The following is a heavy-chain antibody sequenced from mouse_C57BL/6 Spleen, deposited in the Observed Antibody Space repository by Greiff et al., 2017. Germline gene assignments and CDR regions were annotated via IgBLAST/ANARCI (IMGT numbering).Heavy chain of an antibody. CDR1: GYAFSSSW. D-gene: IGHD1-1*01. V-gene: IGHV1-82*01. J-gene: IGHJ3*01. CDR3: ARGLLREGFAY. CDR2: IYPGDGDT. Sequence: VQLQQSGPELVKPGASVKISCKASGYAFSSSWMNWVKQRPGKGLEWIGRIYPGDGDTNYNGKFKGKATLTADKSSSTAYMQLSSLTSEDSAVYFCARGLLREGFAYWGQGTLVTVSA.